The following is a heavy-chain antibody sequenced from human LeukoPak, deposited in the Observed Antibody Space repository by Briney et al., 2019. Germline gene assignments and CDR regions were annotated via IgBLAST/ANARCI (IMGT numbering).Heavy chain of an antibody. Sequence: PSETLSLTCTVSGGSISSGDYYWSWIRQPPGKGLEWIGYIYYSGSTNYNPSLKSRVTISVDTSKNQFSLKLSSVTAADTAVYYCARSYCGGDCYLQLDYWGQGTLVTVSS. CDR2: IYYSGST. CDR3: ARSYCGGDCYLQLDY. D-gene: IGHD2-21*02. V-gene: IGHV4-61*08. CDR1: GGSISSGDYY. J-gene: IGHJ4*02.